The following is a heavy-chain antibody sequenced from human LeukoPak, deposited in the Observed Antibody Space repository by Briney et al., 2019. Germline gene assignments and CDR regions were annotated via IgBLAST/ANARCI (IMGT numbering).Heavy chain of an antibody. D-gene: IGHD2-2*02. Sequence: KPSETLSLTCTVSGGSISSSSYYWGWIRQPPWKGLEWIGTIYYSGSTYYNPSLKSRVTISVDTSKNQFSLKLSSVTAADTAVYYCARYAYCSSTSCYTVFDYWGQGTLVTVSS. CDR1: GGSISSSSYY. J-gene: IGHJ4*02. CDR2: IYYSGST. CDR3: ARYAYCSSTSCYTVFDY. V-gene: IGHV4-39*01.